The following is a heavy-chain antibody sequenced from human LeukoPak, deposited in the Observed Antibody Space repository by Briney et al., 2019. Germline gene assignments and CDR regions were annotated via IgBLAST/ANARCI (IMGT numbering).Heavy chain of an antibody. J-gene: IGHJ4*02. D-gene: IGHD3-22*01. Sequence: KPSETLSLTCTVSGGSISSSSYYWGWIRQPPGKGLEWIGSIYYSGSTYYNPSLKSRVTISVDTSKNQFSLKLSSVTAADTAVYYCARDRYHYDSSGYYQLDYWGQGTLVTVSS. CDR3: ARDRYHYDSSGYYQLDY. CDR2: IYYSGST. CDR1: GGSISSSSYY. V-gene: IGHV4-39*07.